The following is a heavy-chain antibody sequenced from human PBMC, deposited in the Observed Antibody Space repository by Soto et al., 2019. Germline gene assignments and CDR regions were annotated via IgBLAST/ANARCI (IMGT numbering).Heavy chain of an antibody. J-gene: IGHJ6*02. CDR3: AVGYDYYYYYYGMDV. CDR1: GGSISSYY. Sequence: KTSETLSLTCTVSGGSISSYYWSWIRRPPGRGLEWIGYIYYSGGTNYNPSLKSRVTISVDTSKNQFSLNLSSVTAADTAVYYCAVGYDYYYYYYGMDVWGQGTTVTVSS. CDR2: IYYSGGT. V-gene: IGHV4-59*01. D-gene: IGHD5-12*01.